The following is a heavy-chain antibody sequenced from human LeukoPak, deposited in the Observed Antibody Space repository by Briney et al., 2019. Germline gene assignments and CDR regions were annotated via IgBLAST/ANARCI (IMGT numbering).Heavy chain of an antibody. V-gene: IGHV1-2*02. J-gene: IGHJ6*02. D-gene: IGHD3-9*01. Sequence: GASVKVSCKASGYTFTGYYMRWVRQAPGQGLEWMGWINPNSGGTNYAQKFQGKVTMTRDTSISTAYMELSRLRSDDTAVYYCARTSILTGYPYYYYYGMDVWGQGTTVTVSS. CDR3: ARTSILTGYPYYYYYGMDV. CDR2: INPNSGGT. CDR1: GYTFTGYY.